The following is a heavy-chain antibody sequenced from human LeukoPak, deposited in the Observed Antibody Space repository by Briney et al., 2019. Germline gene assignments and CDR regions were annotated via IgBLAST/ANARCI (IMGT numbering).Heavy chain of an antibody. J-gene: IGHJ4*02. V-gene: IGHV3-23*01. CDR3: ARDSPRPPTYYYDSSDF. CDR1: GFAFRTYA. D-gene: IGHD3-22*01. Sequence: PGGSLRLSCAASGFAFRTYAMSWARHAPGKGLEWVSAISGNGRNTYYADSVKGRFTSSRDNSKNTLYLQMNSLRVEDTAVYYCARDSPRPPTYYYDSSDFWGQGTLVTVSS. CDR2: ISGNGRNT.